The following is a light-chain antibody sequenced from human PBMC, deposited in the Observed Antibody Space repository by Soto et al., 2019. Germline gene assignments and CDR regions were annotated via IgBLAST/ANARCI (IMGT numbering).Light chain of an antibody. J-gene: IGKJ5*01. V-gene: IGKV1-9*01. CDR1: QGISSY. Sequence: DIQLTQSPSFLSASVGDRVTITCRASQGISSYLAWFQQKPGRAPNLLIYGASTLQSGVPSRFSGSGSGTDFTITTSNMQNDDFATYYCHQLNAYPLTFGQGTRLELK. CDR3: HQLNAYPLT. CDR2: GAS.